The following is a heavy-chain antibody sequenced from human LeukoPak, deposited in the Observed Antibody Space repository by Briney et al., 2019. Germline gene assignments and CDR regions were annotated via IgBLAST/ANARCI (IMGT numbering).Heavy chain of an antibody. Sequence: GGSLRLSCAASGFTFSSYSMNWVRQAPGKGLEWVSSISSSSSYIYYADSVKSRFTISRDNAKNSLYLQMNSLRAEDTAVYYCARGEYPAGFYYYYYMDVWGKGTTVTVSS. CDR1: GFTFSSYS. J-gene: IGHJ6*03. D-gene: IGHD2-2*01. CDR2: ISSSSSYI. V-gene: IGHV3-21*01. CDR3: ARGEYPAGFYYYYYMDV.